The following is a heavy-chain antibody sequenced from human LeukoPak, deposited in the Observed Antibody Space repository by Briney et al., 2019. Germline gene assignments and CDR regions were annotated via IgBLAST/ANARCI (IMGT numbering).Heavy chain of an antibody. CDR3: ARDIRYYDSSGYYRV. Sequence: ASVKVSCKASGYSSTNYGISWVRQAPGQGLEWMGWIHIYRGNTNYAQKLQGRVTMTTDTSTSTAYMELRSLRSDDTAVYYCARDIRYYDSSGYYRVWGQGTLVTVSS. J-gene: IGHJ4*02. CDR1: GYSSTNYG. V-gene: IGHV1-18*01. D-gene: IGHD3-22*01. CDR2: IHIYRGNT.